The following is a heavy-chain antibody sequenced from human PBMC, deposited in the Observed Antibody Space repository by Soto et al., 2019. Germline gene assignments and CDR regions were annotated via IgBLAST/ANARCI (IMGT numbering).Heavy chain of an antibody. CDR3: ARDLGSSWPYYYYCMDV. Sequence: EVQLVESGGGLVQPGGSLRLSCAASGFTFSSYEMNWVRQAPGKGLEWVSYISSSGSTIYYADSVKGRFTISRDNAKNSLYLQMNSLRAEDTAVYYCARDLGSSWPYYYYCMDVWGQGTTVTVSS. D-gene: IGHD6-13*01. CDR2: ISSSGSTI. J-gene: IGHJ6*02. V-gene: IGHV3-48*03. CDR1: GFTFSSYE.